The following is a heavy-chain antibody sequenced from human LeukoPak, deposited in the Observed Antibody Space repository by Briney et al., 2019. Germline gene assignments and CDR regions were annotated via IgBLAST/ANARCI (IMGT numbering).Heavy chain of an antibody. V-gene: IGHV1-18*01. CDR1: GYSFNTYG. Sequence: ASVKVSCKTSGYSFNTYGITWVRQAPGQGLEWMGWISANNGNTQYARKFQGRVTLTTDSSTTTAYMELRTLSSDDTAVYYCLRDASGWFLGVRPFHFWGQGTLVIVSS. CDR2: ISANNGNT. D-gene: IGHD6-19*01. CDR3: LRDASGWFLGVRPFHF. J-gene: IGHJ4*02.